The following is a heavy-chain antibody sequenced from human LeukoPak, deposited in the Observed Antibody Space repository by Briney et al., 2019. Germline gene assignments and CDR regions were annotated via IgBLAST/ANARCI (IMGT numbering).Heavy chain of an antibody. J-gene: IGHJ4*02. CDR2: VDPSLGTP. CDR1: GDTFSNYC. D-gene: IGHD3-3*01. V-gene: IGHV1-46*01. CDR3: ATSRLRFLQGDD. Sequence: ASVKISCKASGDTFSNYCFHWVRQSPRHGLEWMGIVDPSLGTPTYAQRFQGRVTMTRDTSTRTVYMELRSLEHEDTAVYYCATSRLRFLQGDDWGQGTVVTVSS.